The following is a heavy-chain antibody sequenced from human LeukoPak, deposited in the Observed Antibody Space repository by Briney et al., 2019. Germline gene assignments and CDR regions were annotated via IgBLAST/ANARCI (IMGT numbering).Heavy chain of an antibody. CDR2: ITYDGSST. D-gene: IGHD5-24*01. CDR3: ARASDGWSIDY. J-gene: IGHJ4*02. V-gene: IGHV3-74*01. Sequence: GGSLRLSCAASGFTFTSHWIHWVRQAPGEGLLWVSYITYDGSSTIYADSVKGRFTISRDNAKNTVHLQMNSLGVEDTAIYYCARASDGWSIDYWGQGTLVTVSS. CDR1: GFTFTSHW.